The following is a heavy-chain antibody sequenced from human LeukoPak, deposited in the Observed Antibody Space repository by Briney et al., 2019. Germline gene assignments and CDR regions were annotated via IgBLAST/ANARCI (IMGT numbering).Heavy chain of an antibody. J-gene: IGHJ4*02. CDR2: IGAAGDT. CDR3: ARDRAGDFDY. Sequence: GGSLRLSCVASGVTIWNYDMHWGRQATPKRLEWCSGIGAAGDTYYPGSVKGRFNISRANANNSLYLQMNSLRAGDTAMYYCARDRAGDFDYWGQGTLVTVSS. D-gene: IGHD6-19*01. CDR1: GVTIWNYD. V-gene: IGHV3-13*04.